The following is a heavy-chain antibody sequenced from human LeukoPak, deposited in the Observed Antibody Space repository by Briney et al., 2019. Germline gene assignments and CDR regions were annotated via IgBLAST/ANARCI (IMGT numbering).Heavy chain of an antibody. J-gene: IGHJ3*02. CDR2: IYTSGST. CDR3: ARDRGSSWYDAFDI. CDR1: GGSISSYY. V-gene: IGHV4-4*07. D-gene: IGHD6-13*01. Sequence: SETLSLTCTVSGGSISSYYWSWIRQPAGKGLEWIGRIYTSGSTNYNPSLKSRVTMSVDTSKNQFTLKLSSVTGADTAVYYCARDRGSSWYDAFDIWGQGTMVTVSS.